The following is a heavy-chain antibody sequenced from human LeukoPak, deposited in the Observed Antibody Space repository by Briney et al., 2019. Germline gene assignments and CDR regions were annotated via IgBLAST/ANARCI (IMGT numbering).Heavy chain of an antibody. CDR1: GGSFSGYY. D-gene: IGHD2-2*01. V-gene: IGHV4-34*01. CDR3: ARHFCSSTSCPSDYYYMDV. CDR2: INHSGST. J-gene: IGHJ6*03. Sequence: SETLSLTCAVYGGSFSGYYWSWIRQPPGKGLEWIGEINHSGSTNYNPSLKSRVTISVDTSKNQFSLKLSSVTAADTAVYYCARHFCSSTSCPSDYYYMDVWGKGTTVTVSS.